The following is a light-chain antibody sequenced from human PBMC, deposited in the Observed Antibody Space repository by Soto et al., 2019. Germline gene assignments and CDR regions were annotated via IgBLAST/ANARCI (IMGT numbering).Light chain of an antibody. Sequence: DIPMTQSPSSVSASVGDRVSITCRASQGISSRLAWYQQRPGNAPKLLIYAAFSLQSGVPSRFSGSGSGTDFTLTINSLQPADFATYFCQQADSFPPTFGQGTRVELK. CDR3: QQADSFPPT. J-gene: IGKJ1*01. CDR1: QGISSR. V-gene: IGKV1D-12*01. CDR2: AAF.